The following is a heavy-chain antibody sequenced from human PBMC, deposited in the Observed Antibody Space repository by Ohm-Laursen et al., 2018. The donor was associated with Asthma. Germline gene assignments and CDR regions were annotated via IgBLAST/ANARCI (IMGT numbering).Heavy chain of an antibody. J-gene: IGHJ4*02. CDR3: ARGSLEGLQ. Sequence: SLRLSCTASGFTFSDYFMHWVRQGPGEGLVWISHIFPHGRHTNYADSVKGRFTISRDDAQNTLYLQMNSLRADDTAVHYCARGSLEGLQWGQGTLVTVSS. CDR2: IFPHGRHT. CDR1: GFTFSDYF. D-gene: IGHD5-24*01. V-gene: IGHV3-74*01.